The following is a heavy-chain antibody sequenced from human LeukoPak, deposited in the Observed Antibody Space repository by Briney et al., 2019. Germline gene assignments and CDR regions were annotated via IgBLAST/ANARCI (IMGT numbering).Heavy chain of an antibody. Sequence: GGSLSLSCAASGFTVSSNYMSWVRQAPGKGLEWVSVIYSGGSTYYADSVKGRFTISRDNSKNTLYLQMNSLRAEDTAVYYCVGGGSYGHFDYWGQGTLVTVSS. CDR1: GFTVSSNY. CDR2: IYSGGST. J-gene: IGHJ4*02. D-gene: IGHD5-18*01. V-gene: IGHV3-53*01. CDR3: VGGGSYGHFDY.